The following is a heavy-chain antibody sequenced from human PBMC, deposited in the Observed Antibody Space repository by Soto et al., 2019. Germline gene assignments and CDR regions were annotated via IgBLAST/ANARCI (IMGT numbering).Heavy chain of an antibody. CDR2: IIPIFGTA. D-gene: IGHD2-15*01. J-gene: IGHJ6*02. Sequence: QVQLVQSGAEVKKPGSSVKVSCKASGGTFSSYAISWVRQAPGQGLEWMGGIIPIFGTANYAQKFQGRVTITADESTSTAYMELSSLRSEDTAVYYCARDQLSSGMALYYYGMDVWGQGTTVTVSS. CDR1: GGTFSSYA. CDR3: ARDQLSSGMALYYYGMDV. V-gene: IGHV1-69*12.